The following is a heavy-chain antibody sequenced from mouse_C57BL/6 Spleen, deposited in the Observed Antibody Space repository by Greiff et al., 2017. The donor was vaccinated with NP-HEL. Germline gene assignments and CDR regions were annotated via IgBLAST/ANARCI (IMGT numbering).Heavy chain of an antibody. Sequence: QVQLQQSGAELVKPGASVKISCKASGYAFSSYWMNWVKQRPGKGLEWIGQIYPGDGDTNYNGKFKGKATLTADKSSSTAYMQLSSLTSEDSAVYFCASQPNYYGSSPGFAYWGQGTLVTVSA. V-gene: IGHV1-80*01. CDR1: GYAFSSYW. CDR3: ASQPNYYGSSPGFAY. CDR2: IYPGDGDT. J-gene: IGHJ3*01. D-gene: IGHD1-1*01.